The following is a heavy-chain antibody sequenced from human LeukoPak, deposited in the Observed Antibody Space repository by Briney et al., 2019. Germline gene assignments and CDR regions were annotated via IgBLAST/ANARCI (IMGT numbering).Heavy chain of an antibody. CDR1: GFTFSRYW. J-gene: IGHJ4*02. CDR3: ARDVRGALDF. Sequence: PGGSLRLSCAASGFTFSRYWMARVRQAPGKGLEWVANIRGDAGDKGSADSVKGRFTISRDNDKNSLHLQMNSLTAEDTAVYYCARDVRGALDFWGQGTLVAVSS. CDR2: IRGDAGDK. D-gene: IGHD2-15*01. V-gene: IGHV3-7*01.